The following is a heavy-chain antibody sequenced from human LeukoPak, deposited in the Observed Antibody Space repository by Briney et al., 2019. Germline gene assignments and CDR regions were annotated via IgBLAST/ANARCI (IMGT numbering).Heavy chain of an antibody. D-gene: IGHD1-26*01. Sequence: SETLSLTCAVSGYSISSGYYWGWIRQPPGKGLGWIGSIYHSGSTYYNPSLKSRVTISVDTSKNQFSLKLSSVTAADTAVYYCARDLGATDSCWGQGTLVTVSS. CDR1: GYSISSGYY. CDR3: ARDLGATDSC. V-gene: IGHV4-38-2*01. J-gene: IGHJ4*02. CDR2: IYHSGST.